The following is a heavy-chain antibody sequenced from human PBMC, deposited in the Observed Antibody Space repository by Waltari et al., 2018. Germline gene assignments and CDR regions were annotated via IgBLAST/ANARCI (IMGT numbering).Heavy chain of an antibody. CDR1: GFTFSSYA. J-gene: IGHJ5*02. CDR3: AKDPLLGYDFWSGYRNWFDP. D-gene: IGHD3-3*01. Sequence: EVQLLESGGGLVQPGGSLRLSCAASGFTFSSYAMGWVRQAPGKGLEWVSAISGSGGSTYYADSVKGRFTISRDNSKNTLYLQMNSLRAEDTAVYYCAKDPLLGYDFWSGYRNWFDPWGQGTLVTVSS. V-gene: IGHV3-23*01. CDR2: ISGSGGST.